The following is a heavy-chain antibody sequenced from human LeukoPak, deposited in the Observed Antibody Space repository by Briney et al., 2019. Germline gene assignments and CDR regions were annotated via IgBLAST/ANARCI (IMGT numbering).Heavy chain of an antibody. J-gene: IGHJ6*02. CDR3: ARVGEVWRLRLNYYGMDV. CDR1: GYTFTSYD. V-gene: IGHV1-8*01. Sequence: ASVKVSCKASGYTFTSYDINWVRQATGQGLEWMGWMNPNSGNTGYAQKFQGRVTMTRNTSISTAYMELSSLRSEDTAVYYCARVGEVWRLRLNYYGMDVWGQGTTVTVSS. D-gene: IGHD5-12*01. CDR2: MNPNSGNT.